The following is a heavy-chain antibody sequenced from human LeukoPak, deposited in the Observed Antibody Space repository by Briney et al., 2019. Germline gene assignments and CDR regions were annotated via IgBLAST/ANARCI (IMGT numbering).Heavy chain of an antibody. CDR2: IWYDGSNK. J-gene: IGHJ4*02. CDR1: GFTFSSNG. D-gene: IGHD6-19*01. V-gene: IGHV3-33*06. CDR3: AKEQWLAPFFDY. Sequence: GRSLRLSCAASGFTFSSNGMHWVRQAPGKGLEWVAVIWYDGSNKYYADSVKGRFTIFRDNSKNTLYLQMNSLRAEDTAVYYCAKEQWLAPFFDYWGQGTLVTVSS.